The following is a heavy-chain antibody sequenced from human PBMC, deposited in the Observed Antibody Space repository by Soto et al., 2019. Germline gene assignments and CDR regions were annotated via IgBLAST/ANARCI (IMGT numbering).Heavy chain of an antibody. CDR3: ARVRWQQLVREGFDY. J-gene: IGHJ4*02. CDR2: IKQDGSEK. CDR1: GFTFSSYW. V-gene: IGHV3-7*03. Sequence: GGSLRLSCAASGFTFSSYWMSWVRQAPGKGLEWVANIKQDGSEKYYVDSVKGRFTISRDNAKNSLYLQMNSLRAEDTAVYYCARVRWQQLVREGFDYWGQGTLVTVSS. D-gene: IGHD6-13*01.